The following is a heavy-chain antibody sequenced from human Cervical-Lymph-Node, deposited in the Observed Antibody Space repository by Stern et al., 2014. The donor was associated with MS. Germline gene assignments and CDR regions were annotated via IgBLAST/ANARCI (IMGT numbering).Heavy chain of an antibody. J-gene: IGHJ6*02. Sequence: VQLVESGAEVKKPGASVKVSCKASGYTFTRNYVHWVRQAPGQGLEWMGTVNTSGGGTSYAQTLQGRVTMTRDTSTNTAYMELSSLRFEDTAVYYCARRGSSGFSYGFDVWGQGTTVTVSS. CDR2: VNTSGGGT. D-gene: IGHD6-6*01. V-gene: IGHV1-46*04. CDR1: GYTFTRNY. CDR3: ARRGSSGFSYGFDV.